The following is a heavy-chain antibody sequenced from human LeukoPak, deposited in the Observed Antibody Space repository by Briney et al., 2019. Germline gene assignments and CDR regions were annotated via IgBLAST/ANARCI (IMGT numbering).Heavy chain of an antibody. J-gene: IGHJ4*02. CDR2: ISSSGSTI. Sequence: GGSLRLSCAAFGFTFSDYYMSWIRQAPGKGLEWVSYISSSGSTIYYADSVKGRFTISRDNAKNSLYLQMNSLRAEDTAVYYCARDLGSSTSCYDYWGQGTLVTVSS. CDR1: GFTFSDYY. D-gene: IGHD2-2*01. V-gene: IGHV3-11*01. CDR3: ARDLGSSTSCYDY.